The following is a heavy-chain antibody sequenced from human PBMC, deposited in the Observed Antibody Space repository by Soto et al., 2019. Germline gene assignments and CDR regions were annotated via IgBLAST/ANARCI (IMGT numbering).Heavy chain of an antibody. CDR1: DGSLSDDY. CDR3: SRGNDAYKGGRT. CDR2: IHPSRST. V-gene: IGHV4-34*01. J-gene: IGHJ5*02. D-gene: IGHD1-1*01. Sequence: SETLSLTCAVYDGSLSDDYYTWTRQSPGKGLECIGEIHPSRSTYYNPSLKTRVTLSQDTSKKQFSPNLISVTAADTGEYYCSRGNDAYKGGRTWGQGTLVTVS.